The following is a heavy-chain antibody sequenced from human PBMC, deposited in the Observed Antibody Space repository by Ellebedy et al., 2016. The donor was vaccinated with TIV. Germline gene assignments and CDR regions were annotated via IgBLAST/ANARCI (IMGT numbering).Heavy chain of an antibody. CDR3: ARDTSSGWGFNWFDP. CDR2: TYYRSKWYN. D-gene: IGHD6-19*01. V-gene: IGHV6-1*01. Sequence: SQTLSLTCAISGDSVSSNSAAWNWIRPSPSRGLEWLGRTYYRSKWYNEYAVSVKSRITINPDTSKNQFTLQLNSVSPEDTAVYYCARDTSSGWGFNWFDPWGQGTLVTVSS. CDR1: GDSVSSNSAA. J-gene: IGHJ5*02.